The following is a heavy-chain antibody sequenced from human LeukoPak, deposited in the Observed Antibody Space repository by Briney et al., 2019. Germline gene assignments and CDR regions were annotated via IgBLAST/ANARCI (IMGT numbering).Heavy chain of an antibody. CDR2: IIPIFGTA. D-gene: IGHD3-10*01. CDR3: ARGSLDYYGYYFDY. J-gene: IGHJ4*02. CDR1: GGTFSSYA. V-gene: IGHV1-69*13. Sequence: ASVKVSCKASGGTFSSYAISWVRQAPGQVLEWMGGIIPIFGTANYAQKFQGRVTITADESTSTAYMELSSLRSEDTAVYYCARGSLDYYGYYFDYWGQGTLVTVSS.